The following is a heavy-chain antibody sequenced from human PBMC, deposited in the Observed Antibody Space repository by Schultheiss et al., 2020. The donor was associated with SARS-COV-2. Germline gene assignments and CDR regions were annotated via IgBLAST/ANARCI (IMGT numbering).Heavy chain of an antibody. CDR2: IYYSGST. J-gene: IGHJ4*02. Sequence: SETLSLTCTVSGGSINSGDYYWSWVRQHPGKGLEWIGYIYYSGSTSYNPSLKSRVSMSVDTSKNQFSLKLSSVTAADTAVYYCARDWDIVVVPATPLYWGQGTLVTVSS. CDR3: ARDWDIVVVPATPLY. D-gene: IGHD2-2*01. CDR1: GGSINSGDYY. V-gene: IGHV4-31*03.